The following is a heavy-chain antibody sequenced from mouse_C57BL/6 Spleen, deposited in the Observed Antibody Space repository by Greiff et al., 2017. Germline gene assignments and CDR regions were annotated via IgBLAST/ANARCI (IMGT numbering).Heavy chain of an antibody. CDR2: INPSSGYT. Sequence: QVQLQQSGAELAKPGASVKLSCKASGYTFTSYWMHWVKQRPGQGLEWIGYINPSSGYTKYNQKFKGKATLTADKSSSTAYMQLSSLTSEDSAVYYCARDGNLDYWGQGTTLTVSS. CDR1: GYTFTSYW. J-gene: IGHJ2*01. V-gene: IGHV1-7*01. CDR3: ARDGNLDY. D-gene: IGHD2-1*01.